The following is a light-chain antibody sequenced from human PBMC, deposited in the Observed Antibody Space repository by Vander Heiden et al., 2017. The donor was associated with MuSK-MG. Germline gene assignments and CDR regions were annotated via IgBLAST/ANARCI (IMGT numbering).Light chain of an antibody. V-gene: IGLV1-40*02. Sequence: QSVMAQPPAVYGAPGQSGTISCTQSSSNIGADDDVHWYQQLPGPAPNLLIYDNSNRPSGVPDRFSGSKSGTSASLAITGLQDEDEADYYCQSDDSSLSVVFGGGATLTVL. CDR2: DNS. J-gene: IGLJ2*01. CDR3: QSDDSSLSVV. CDR1: SSNIGADDD.